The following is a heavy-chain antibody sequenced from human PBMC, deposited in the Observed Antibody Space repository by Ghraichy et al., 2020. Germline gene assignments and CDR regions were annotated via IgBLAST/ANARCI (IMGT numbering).Heavy chain of an antibody. Sequence: SETLSLTCTVTGGSITSSYWSWIRQPTGKGLEWIGRIHSRGVTYYNPSLKSRLTMSIDTSRKQFSLKLTSVTAADTALYYFARTVNVGLTVIWFDPWGQGTRVTVSP. V-gene: IGHV4-4*07. D-gene: IGHD3-22*01. J-gene: IGHJ5*02. CDR3: ARTVNVGLTVIWFDP. CDR2: IHSRGVT. CDR1: GGSITSSY.